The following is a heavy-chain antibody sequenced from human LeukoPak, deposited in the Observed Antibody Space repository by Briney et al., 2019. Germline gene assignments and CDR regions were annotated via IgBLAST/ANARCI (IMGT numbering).Heavy chain of an antibody. J-gene: IGHJ3*02. CDR1: GFTFSDYY. CDR3: ARAGYCRGGSCYDAFHI. D-gene: IGHD2-15*01. Sequence: GGSLRLSCAASGFTFSDYYMDWVRQAPGKGLEWVGRIRNKANSYTTEYAASVKGRFTISRDDSKNSLYLQMNSLKTEDTAVYYCARAGYCRGGSCYDAFHIWGQGTMVTVSS. CDR2: IRNKANSYTT. V-gene: IGHV3-72*01.